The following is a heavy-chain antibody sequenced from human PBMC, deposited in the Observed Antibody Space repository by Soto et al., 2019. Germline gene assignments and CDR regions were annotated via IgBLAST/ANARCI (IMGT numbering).Heavy chain of an antibody. CDR1: GLTISGKKY. CDR3: ATWHEREHAFDV. V-gene: IGHV3-53*01. Sequence: DVQLVESGGGLIQPGGSLRLSCAAFGLTISGKKYVAWVRQAPGKGLEWVSALYDVDGSFYSDSVTGRFTNSSDSSKTTVYLQMNDLRPDDTAVYYCATWHEREHAFDVWGQGTTVTISS. CDR2: LYDVDGS. J-gene: IGHJ3*01. D-gene: IGHD1-1*01.